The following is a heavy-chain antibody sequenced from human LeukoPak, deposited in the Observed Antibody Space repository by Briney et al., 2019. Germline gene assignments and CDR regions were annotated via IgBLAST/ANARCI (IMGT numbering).Heavy chain of an antibody. Sequence: GESLKISCKGSGYSFTSQWIGWVRQMPGKGLEWMGIIYPGDSETRYSPSFQGQVTISVDKSITTAYLQWSSLKASDTAMYYCATYYYGSGNYWNYYFDHWGQGTLVSVSS. CDR3: ATYYYGSGNYWNYYFDH. J-gene: IGHJ4*02. V-gene: IGHV5-51*01. CDR2: IYPGDSET. D-gene: IGHD3-10*01. CDR1: GYSFTSQW.